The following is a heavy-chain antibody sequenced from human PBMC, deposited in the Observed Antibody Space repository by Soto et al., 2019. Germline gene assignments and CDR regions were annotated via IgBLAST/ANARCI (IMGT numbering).Heavy chain of an antibody. J-gene: IGHJ4*02. D-gene: IGHD4-17*01. Sequence: ASVKVSCKASGCTFTASGISWVRQAPGQGLEWMGWTSIYNGHTEYSPKFLGRVVMTTDTSADTAYLELKSLRPDDAALYYCARWDDYGASDQYHFDQWGQGTLVTVS. CDR3: ARWDDYGASDQYHFDQ. V-gene: IGHV1-18*01. CDR1: GCTFTASG. CDR2: TSIYNGHT.